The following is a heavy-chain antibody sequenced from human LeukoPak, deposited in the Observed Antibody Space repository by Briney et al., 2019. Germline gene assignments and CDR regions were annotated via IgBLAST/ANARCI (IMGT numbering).Heavy chain of an antibody. CDR2: ISGSGGGS. V-gene: IGHV3-23*01. CDR1: GFTFSSYA. J-gene: IGHJ4*02. D-gene: IGHD2-2*01. CDR3: AKETEVVPVAADY. Sequence: GGSLRLSCAASGFTFSSYAMSWVRQAPGKGLEWVSAISGSGGGSYYAHSVKGRFTISRDNSKNTLYLQMNSLRAEDTAVYYCAKETEVVPVAADYWGQGTLVTVSS.